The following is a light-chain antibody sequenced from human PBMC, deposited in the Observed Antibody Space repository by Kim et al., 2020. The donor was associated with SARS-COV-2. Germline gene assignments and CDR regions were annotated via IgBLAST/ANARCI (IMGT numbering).Light chain of an antibody. CDR3: QQYGSSPLLT. CDR1: QSVSSSY. Sequence: PGERATLSCRASQSVSSSYLAWYQQKPGQAPRLLIYGASGRATGIPDRFSGSGSGTDFTLTITRLEPEDFAVYYCQQYGSSPLLTFGGGTKL. J-gene: IGKJ4*01. CDR2: GAS. V-gene: IGKV3-20*01.